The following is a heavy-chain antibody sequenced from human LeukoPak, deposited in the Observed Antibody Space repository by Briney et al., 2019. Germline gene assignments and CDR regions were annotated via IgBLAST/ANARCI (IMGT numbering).Heavy chain of an antibody. Sequence: GASVKVSCKASGYTFTSYGISWVRQAPGQGLEWMGWISAYNGNTNYAQKLQGRVTMTTDTSTSTAYMELRSLRSDDTAVYYCARVDIRPKKYYYGMDVWGQGTTVTVSS. CDR2: ISAYNGNT. CDR1: GYTFTSYG. D-gene: IGHD2-15*01. V-gene: IGHV1-18*01. J-gene: IGHJ6*02. CDR3: ARVDIRPKKYYYGMDV.